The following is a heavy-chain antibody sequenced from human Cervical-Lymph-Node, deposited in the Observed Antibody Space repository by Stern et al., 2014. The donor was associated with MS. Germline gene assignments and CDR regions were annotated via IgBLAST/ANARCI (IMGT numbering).Heavy chain of an antibody. D-gene: IGHD2-2*01. CDR2: INAGNGNT. CDR3: ARGGYCSSTSCHHNWFDP. V-gene: IGHV1-3*01. CDR1: GYTFTSYA. J-gene: IGHJ5*02. Sequence: QVQLVQSGAEVKKPGASVKVSCKASGYTFTSYAMHWVRQAPGQRLEWMGWINAGNGNTKYSQKFQGRVTITRDTSASTAYMELSSLRSEDTAVYYCARGGYCSSTSCHHNWFDPWGQGTLVTVSS.